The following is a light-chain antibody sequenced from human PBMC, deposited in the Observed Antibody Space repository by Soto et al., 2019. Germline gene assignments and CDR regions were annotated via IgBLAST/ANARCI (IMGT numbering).Light chain of an antibody. V-gene: IGKV1-9*01. CDR1: QAVPNN. J-gene: IGKJ4*01. Sequence: DINWTQSPSFLSAYVGDRVTITCRPSQAVPNNMAWYQQKPGKPPKLLIYEESTLHSGVPSRFSGRKSGTQFTLTIDSLQPEDFATYYCQQVKSYPRTFGGGTKVDIK. CDR3: QQVKSYPRT. CDR2: EES.